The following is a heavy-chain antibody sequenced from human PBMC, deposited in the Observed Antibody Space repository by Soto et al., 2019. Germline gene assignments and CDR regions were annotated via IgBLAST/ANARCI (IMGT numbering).Heavy chain of an antibody. V-gene: IGHV3-30*18. CDR2: ISYDGSTE. CDR1: GFTFSGYY. D-gene: IGHD5-12*01. J-gene: IGHJ6*02. Sequence: LRLSCAASGFTFSGYYMHWVRQAPGKGLEWVAVISYDGSTEYYADSVKGRFTISRDNSANRLFLQMNSLRPEDTAVYYCTKDDGYNGSTYYHYFGMDVWGQGTTVTVSS. CDR3: TKDDGYNGSTYYHYFGMDV.